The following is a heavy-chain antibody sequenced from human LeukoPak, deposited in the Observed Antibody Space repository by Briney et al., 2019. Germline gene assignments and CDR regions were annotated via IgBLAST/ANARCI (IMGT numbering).Heavy chain of an antibody. Sequence: PGGSLRLSCAASGFTFSDYYMSWIRQAPGKGLEWVSYISSSGSTIYYADSVNGRFTISRDNAKNSLYLQMNSLRAEDTAVYYCARAIYYDILTGYYPYNWFDPWGQGTLVTVSS. D-gene: IGHD3-9*01. CDR1: GFTFSDYY. CDR2: ISSSGSTI. J-gene: IGHJ5*02. V-gene: IGHV3-11*01. CDR3: ARAIYYDILTGYYPYNWFDP.